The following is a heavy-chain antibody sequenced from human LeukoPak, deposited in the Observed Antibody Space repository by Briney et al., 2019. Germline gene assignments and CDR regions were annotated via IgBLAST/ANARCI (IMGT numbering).Heavy chain of an antibody. Sequence: GASVKVSCKASGYTFTGYYVHWVRQAPGQGLEWMGWINPNSGGTNYAQKFQGRVTMTRDTSISTAYMELSRLRSDDTAVYYCARDCGGDCYAFDIWGQGTMVTVSS. J-gene: IGHJ3*02. CDR3: ARDCGGDCYAFDI. V-gene: IGHV1-2*02. D-gene: IGHD2-21*02. CDR1: GYTFTGYY. CDR2: INPNSGGT.